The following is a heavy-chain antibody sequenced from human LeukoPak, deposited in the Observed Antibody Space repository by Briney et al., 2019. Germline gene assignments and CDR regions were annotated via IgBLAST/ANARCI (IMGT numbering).Heavy chain of an antibody. Sequence: GGSLRLSCAASGFTLSSYAMSWVRQAPGKGLEWVSYISSSGSTIYYADSVKGRFTISRDNAKNSLYLQMNSLRAEDTAVYYCAGRGRYCSSTSCFDYWGQGTLVTVSS. J-gene: IGHJ4*02. V-gene: IGHV3-48*03. CDR3: AGRGRYCSSTSCFDY. CDR2: ISSSGSTI. CDR1: GFTLSSYA. D-gene: IGHD2-2*01.